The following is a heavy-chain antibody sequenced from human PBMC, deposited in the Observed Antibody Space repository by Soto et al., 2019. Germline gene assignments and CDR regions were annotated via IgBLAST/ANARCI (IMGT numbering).Heavy chain of an antibody. D-gene: IGHD2-21*01. CDR2: ISTGSNPI. CDR3: ARESHSSLY. V-gene: IGHV3-48*01. J-gene: IGHJ4*02. CDR1: GFTISSSS. Sequence: PGGPLRLYCVASGFTISSSSMNSSSQAPGKGLEWVAYISTGSNPIYYADFVKGRFTISRDNAKNSLYLQMNSLRAENTAVYPCARESHSSLYWGQG.